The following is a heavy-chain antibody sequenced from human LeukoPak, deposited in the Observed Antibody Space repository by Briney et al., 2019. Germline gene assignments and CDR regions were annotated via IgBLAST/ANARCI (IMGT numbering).Heavy chain of an antibody. D-gene: IGHD5-12*01. V-gene: IGHV1-69*01. J-gene: IGHJ4*02. CDR3: ATTHFIRGYSGYDILY. Sequence: GASVKGSCKASGVTFSSYAISWVRQAPGQRLEWMGGIIPIFGTANYAQKFQGRVTITADESTSTAYMELSSLRSEDTAVYYCATTHFIRGYSGYDILYWGQGTLVTVSS. CDR2: IIPIFGTA. CDR1: GVTFSSYA.